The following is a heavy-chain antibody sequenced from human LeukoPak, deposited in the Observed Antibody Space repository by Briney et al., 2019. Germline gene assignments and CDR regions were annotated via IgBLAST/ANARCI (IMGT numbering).Heavy chain of an antibody. D-gene: IGHD6-13*01. CDR2: ISGSGGST. Sequence: QPGGSLRLSCAASGFTFSSYAMSWVRQAPGKGLEWVSSISGSGGSTYYADSVKGRFTISRDNSKNTLYLQMNSLRAEDTAVYYCAKDLIHHSLVPLPYFDYWGQGTLVTVSS. CDR3: AKDLIHHSLVPLPYFDY. CDR1: GFTFSSYA. V-gene: IGHV3-23*01. J-gene: IGHJ4*02.